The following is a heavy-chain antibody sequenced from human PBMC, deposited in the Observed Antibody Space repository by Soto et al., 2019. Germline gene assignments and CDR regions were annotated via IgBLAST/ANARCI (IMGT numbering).Heavy chain of an antibody. Sequence: PSETLSLTCTVSGGSISSSSYYWGWIRQPPGKGLEWIGSIYYSGSTYYNPSLKSRVTISVDTSKNQFSLKLSSVTAADTAVYYCARQAYEQQLGGDAFDTWGQGTMVTVSS. V-gene: IGHV4-39*01. CDR2: IYYSGST. J-gene: IGHJ3*02. D-gene: IGHD6-13*01. CDR3: ARQAYEQQLGGDAFDT. CDR1: GGSISSSSYY.